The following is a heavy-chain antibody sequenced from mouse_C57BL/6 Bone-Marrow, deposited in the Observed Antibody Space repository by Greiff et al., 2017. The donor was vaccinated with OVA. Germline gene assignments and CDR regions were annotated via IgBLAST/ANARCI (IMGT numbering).Heavy chain of an antibody. D-gene: IGHD2-3*01. V-gene: IGHV1-81*01. CDR1: GYTFTSYG. Sequence: VQLVESGAELARPGASVKLSCKASGYTFTSYGISWVKQRTGQGLEWIGEIYPRSGNTYYNEKFKGKATLTADKSSSTAYMELRSLTSEDSAVYFCARGGDGYYRYFDVWGTGTTVTVSS. J-gene: IGHJ1*03. CDR2: IYPRSGNT. CDR3: ARGGDGYYRYFDV.